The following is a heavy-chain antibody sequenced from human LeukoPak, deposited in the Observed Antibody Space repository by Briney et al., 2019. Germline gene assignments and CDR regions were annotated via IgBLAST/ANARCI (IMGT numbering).Heavy chain of an antibody. V-gene: IGHV1-69*01. CDR3: ARTRGSGWYLEPDYYYGMDV. CDR2: IIPIFGTA. D-gene: IGHD6-19*01. J-gene: IGHJ6*02. CDR1: GGTFSSYA. Sequence: SVKVSCKASGGTFSSYAISWVRQAPGQGLEWMGGIIPIFGTANYAQKFQGRVTITAGESTSTAYMELSSLRSEDTAVYYCARTRGSGWYLEPDYYYGMDVWGQGTTVTVSS.